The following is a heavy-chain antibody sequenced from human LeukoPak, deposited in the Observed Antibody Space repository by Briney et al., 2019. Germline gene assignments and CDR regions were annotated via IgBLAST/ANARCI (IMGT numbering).Heavy chain of an antibody. J-gene: IGHJ3*02. Sequence: GGSLRLSCVASGFTFSHNWMGWVRQTPGKGLEWVANIKQDGSEKNYAPSVKGRFSISRDNAKNSLSLQMDSLRAEDTAVYYCAREWFGESYAFDIWGQGTMVTVSS. CDR2: IKQDGSEK. CDR1: GFTFSHNW. V-gene: IGHV3-7*01. D-gene: IGHD3-10*01. CDR3: AREWFGESYAFDI.